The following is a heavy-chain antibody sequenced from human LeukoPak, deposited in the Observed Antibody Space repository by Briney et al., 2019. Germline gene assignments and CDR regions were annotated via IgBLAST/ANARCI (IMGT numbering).Heavy chain of an antibody. J-gene: IGHJ3*02. CDR1: GFTFSNCA. CDR3: AKPYDSSGDDAFDI. D-gene: IGHD3-22*01. Sequence: PGGSLRLSCAASGFTFSNCAKSWVRQAPGTGLEWVSAISGRGDSTYYADSVKGRFTISRDNSKNTQYLQMNSLRAEDTAVYYCAKPYDSSGDDAFDIWGQGTMVTVSS. V-gene: IGHV3-23*01. CDR2: ISGRGDST.